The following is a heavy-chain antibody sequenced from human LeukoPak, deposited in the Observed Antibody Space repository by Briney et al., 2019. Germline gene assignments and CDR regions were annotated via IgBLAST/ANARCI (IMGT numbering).Heavy chain of an antibody. J-gene: IGHJ4*02. CDR2: ICNGRTA. CDR3: ARTRVATTTFDYFDD. Sequence: PGASLRLSCVVSGFTASTNFMSWVRQAPGERLEWGSSICNGRTAYYADSVTGLFTLSRDNSKNTLYLQMNSLRAEDTAVYYCARTRVATTTFDYFDDWGQGTLVTVSS. CDR1: GFTASTNF. V-gene: IGHV3-53*01. D-gene: IGHD4-11*01.